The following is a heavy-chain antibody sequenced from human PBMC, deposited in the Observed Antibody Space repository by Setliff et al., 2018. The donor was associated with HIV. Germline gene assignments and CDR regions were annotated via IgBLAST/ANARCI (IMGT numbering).Heavy chain of an antibody. CDR3: ARDLRNSNTLFGVLNFVFDL. D-gene: IGHD3-3*01. CDR2: INPQTGGT. Sequence: ASVKVSCKASGYTLSSHYIHWVRQAPGHRPEWVGWINPQTGGTNFAQKFQGRITMTSDTSVNTVFIELSRLKSDDTARYYCARDLRNSNTLFGVLNFVFDLWGQGTLVTVSS. CDR1: GYTLSSHY. V-gene: IGHV1-2*02. J-gene: IGHJ4*02.